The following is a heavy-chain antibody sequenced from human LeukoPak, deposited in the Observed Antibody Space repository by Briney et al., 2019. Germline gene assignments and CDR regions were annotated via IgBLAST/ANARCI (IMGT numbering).Heavy chain of an antibody. Sequence: ASVKVSCKASGYTFTSYGISWVRQAPGQGLEWMGWISAYNGNTNYAQKLQGRVTITTDTSTSTAYMELRSLRSDDTAVYYCARERLSPLGYYGMDVWGQGTTVTVSS. V-gene: IGHV1-18*01. D-gene: IGHD1-26*01. CDR3: ARERLSPLGYYGMDV. CDR2: ISAYNGNT. CDR1: GYTFTSYG. J-gene: IGHJ6*02.